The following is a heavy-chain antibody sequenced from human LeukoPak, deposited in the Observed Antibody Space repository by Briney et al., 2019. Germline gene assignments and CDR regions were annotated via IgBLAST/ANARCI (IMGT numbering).Heavy chain of an antibody. CDR2: IIPIFGTA. V-gene: IGHV1-69*13. D-gene: IGHD4-23*01. CDR3: ARAATVVTPFDY. J-gene: IGHJ4*02. CDR1: GYTFTSYG. Sequence: ASVKVSCKASGYTFTSYGISWVRQAPGQGLEWMGGIIPIFGTANYAQKFQGRVTITADESTSTAYMELSSLRSEDTAVYYCARAATVVTPFDYWGQGTLVTVSS.